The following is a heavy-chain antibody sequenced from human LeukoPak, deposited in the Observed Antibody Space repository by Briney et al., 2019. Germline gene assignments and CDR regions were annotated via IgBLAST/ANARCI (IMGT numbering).Heavy chain of an antibody. CDR1: GYTFTSYY. Sequence: APVKVSCKASGYTFTSYYMHWVRQAPGQGLEWMGIINPSGGSTSYAQKFQGRVTMTRDTSTSTVYMELSSLRSEDTAVYYCARQPSNTAMVPLFDPWGQGTLVTVSS. V-gene: IGHV1-46*01. D-gene: IGHD5-18*01. J-gene: IGHJ5*02. CDR3: ARQPSNTAMVPLFDP. CDR2: INPSGGST.